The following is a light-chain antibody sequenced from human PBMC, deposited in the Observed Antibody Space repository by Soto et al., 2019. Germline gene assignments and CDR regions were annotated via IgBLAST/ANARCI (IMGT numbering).Light chain of an antibody. Sequence: EIVLTQSPATLSLSPGERATLSCRASQSVSSYLVWYQQKPGQAPRVLISDASNRATGIPARFSGSGSGTYFTLTIISLESEDFAVYYCQQRSTSPVTFGGGTKMEIK. CDR3: QQRSTSPVT. CDR1: QSVSSY. V-gene: IGKV3-11*01. J-gene: IGKJ4*01. CDR2: DAS.